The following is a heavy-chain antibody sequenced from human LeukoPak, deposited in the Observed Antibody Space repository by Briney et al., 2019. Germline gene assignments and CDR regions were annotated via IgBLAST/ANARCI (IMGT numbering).Heavy chain of an antibody. CDR3: ARHVSGSYRIVDY. CDR2: IYYSGST. V-gene: IGHV4-39*01. Sequence: SETLSLTCTVSGGSISSGSYYWGWIRQPPGKGLEWIGSIYYSGSTYYNPSLKSRVTISVDTSKNQFSLKLSSVTAADTAVYYCARHVSGSYRIVDYWGQGTLVTVSS. D-gene: IGHD3-10*01. J-gene: IGHJ4*02. CDR1: GGSISSGSYY.